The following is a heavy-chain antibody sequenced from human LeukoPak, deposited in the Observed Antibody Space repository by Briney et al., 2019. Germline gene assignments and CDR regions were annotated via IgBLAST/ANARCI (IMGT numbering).Heavy chain of an antibody. D-gene: IGHD3-16*01. J-gene: IGHJ5*02. Sequence: SETLSLTCAVYGGSFSGYYWSWVRQPPGKGLEWIGSIYYSGSTYYNPSLKSRATISVDTSKNQFSLKLSSVTAADTAVYYCARARQGILRLPRWFDPWGQGTLVTVSS. CDR3: ARARQGILRLPRWFDP. CDR2: IYYSGST. V-gene: IGHV4-34*01. CDR1: GGSFSGYY.